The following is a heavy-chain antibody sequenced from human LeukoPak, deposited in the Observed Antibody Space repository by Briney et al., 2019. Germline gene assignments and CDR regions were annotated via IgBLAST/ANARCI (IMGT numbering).Heavy chain of an antibody. CDR2: IYYSGST. V-gene: IGHV4-59*08. CDR1: GGSISSYY. CDR3: ARLDTGYYYYMDV. D-gene: IGHD4-17*01. Sequence: SETLSLTCTVSGGSISSYYWSWIRQPPGKGLEWIGYIYYSGSTNYNPSLKSRVTISVDTSKNQFSLKLSSVTAADTAVYYCARLDTGYYYYMDVWGKGTTVTVSS. J-gene: IGHJ6*03.